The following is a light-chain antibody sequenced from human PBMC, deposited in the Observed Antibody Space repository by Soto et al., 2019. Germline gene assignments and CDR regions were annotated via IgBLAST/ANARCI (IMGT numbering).Light chain of an antibody. J-gene: IGKJ5*01. CDR3: QHYGTSPIT. V-gene: IGKV3-20*01. CDR1: QSVGSR. Sequence: EIVLTQSPGTLSLSPGDRATLSCWASQSVGSRLAWYQQKPGQAPRLLISGASSRATGISDRFSGSGSATDFTLTISRLEPEDFALYYCQHYGTSPITFGQGTRLEIK. CDR2: GAS.